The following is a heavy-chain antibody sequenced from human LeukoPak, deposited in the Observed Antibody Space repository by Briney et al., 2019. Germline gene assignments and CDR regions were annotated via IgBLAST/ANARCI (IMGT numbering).Heavy chain of an antibody. J-gene: IGHJ5*02. CDR1: GGSISSYY. CDR2: IYYSGST. D-gene: IGHD3-9*01. V-gene: IGHV4-59*01. Sequence: SETLSLTCTVSGGSISSYYWSWIRQPPGKGLEWIGYIYYSGSTNYNPSLKSRVTLSVDTSKNQFSLKLSSVTAADTAVYYCARVLTGTLWFDPWGQGTLVTVSS. CDR3: ARVLTGTLWFDP.